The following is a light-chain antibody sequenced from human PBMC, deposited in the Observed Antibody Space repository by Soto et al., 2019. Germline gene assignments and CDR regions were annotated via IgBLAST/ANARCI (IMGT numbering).Light chain of an antibody. Sequence: EIVMTQSPGTLSVSPGERATLSCRASQSVSVNLAWYQQKPGQAPRLLIDGVSTRATGIPARFSGSEPGTEFTLTISSLQSEDSAVYYCQQANSFPLTFGGGTKVEIK. CDR3: QQANSFPLT. CDR1: QSVSVN. J-gene: IGKJ4*01. V-gene: IGKV3-15*01. CDR2: GVS.